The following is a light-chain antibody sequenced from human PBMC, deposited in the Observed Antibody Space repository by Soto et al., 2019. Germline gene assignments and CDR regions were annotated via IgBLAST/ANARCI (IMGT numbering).Light chain of an antibody. Sequence: EIVLIQSPATLSLSPGERATLSCRASQSVGSYLAWYQQKPGQAPRLLIYGASSRATGIPDRFSGSGSGTEFTLTITSLQSEDFALYYCQQYHNLWTFGQGTKVDIK. CDR3: QQYHNLWT. V-gene: IGKV3D-15*02. CDR2: GAS. CDR1: QSVGSY. J-gene: IGKJ1*01.